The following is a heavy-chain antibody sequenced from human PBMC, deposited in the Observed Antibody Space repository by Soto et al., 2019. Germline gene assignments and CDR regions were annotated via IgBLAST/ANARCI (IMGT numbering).Heavy chain of an antibody. J-gene: IGHJ3*02. V-gene: IGHV1-2*04. Sequence: ASVKVSCKASGYTFGGFYIHWMRQAPGQGLEWVGSINSNSGATTYAQKFQDSVAMTRDTSVSTAYMDLNRLTSDDTAIYYCAIIMTHSDSFDIWGEQTMVIVSS. CDR2: INSNSGAT. D-gene: IGHD3-16*01. CDR3: AIIMTHSDSFDI. CDR1: GYTFGGFY.